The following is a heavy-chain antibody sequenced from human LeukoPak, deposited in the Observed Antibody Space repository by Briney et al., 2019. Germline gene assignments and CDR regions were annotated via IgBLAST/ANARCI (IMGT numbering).Heavy chain of an antibody. J-gene: IGHJ4*02. CDR2: MNPNSGNT. CDR3: ARSRGGRELLWFGELLSPPDY. Sequence: ASVKVSCKASGYTFTSYDINWVQQATGQGLEWMGWMNPNSGNTGYAQKFQGRVTMTRNTSISTAYMELSSLRSKDTAVYYCARSRGGRELLWFGELLSPPDYWGQGTLVTVSS. V-gene: IGHV1-8*01. D-gene: IGHD3-10*01. CDR1: GYTFTSYD.